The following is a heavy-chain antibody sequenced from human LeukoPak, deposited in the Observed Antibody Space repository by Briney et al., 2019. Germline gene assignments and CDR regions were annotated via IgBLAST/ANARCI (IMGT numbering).Heavy chain of an antibody. Sequence: QTGGSLRLSCAASGFTFSSYAMSWVRQAPGKGLVWVSAISGSGGSTYYADSVKGRFNISRDNSKNTLYLQMNSLRAEDTAVYYCAKTVTRIAAASRLDYWGQGTLVTVSS. V-gene: IGHV3-23*01. J-gene: IGHJ4*02. CDR3: AKTVTRIAAASRLDY. CDR1: GFTFSSYA. CDR2: ISGSGGST. D-gene: IGHD6-13*01.